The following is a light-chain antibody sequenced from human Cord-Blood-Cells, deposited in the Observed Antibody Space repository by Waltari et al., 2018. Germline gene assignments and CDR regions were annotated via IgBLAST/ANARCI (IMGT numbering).Light chain of an antibody. J-gene: IGKJ5*01. V-gene: IGKV1-33*01. CDR2: DAS. CDR3: QQYDNLPIT. CDR1: QDISNY. Sequence: DIQMNQSPSSLSASVGVRVTITCQASQDISNYLNWYQQKPGKAPKLLIYDASNLETGVPSRFSGSGSGTDFTFTISSLQPEDIATYYCQQYDNLPITFGQGTRLEIK.